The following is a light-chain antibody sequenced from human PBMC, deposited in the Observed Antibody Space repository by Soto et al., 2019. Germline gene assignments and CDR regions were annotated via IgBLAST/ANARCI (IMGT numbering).Light chain of an antibody. Sequence: EIEVTLKTSSLSASVGDRVTITCRASQSISSYLNWYQQKPGKAPKLLIYAASSLQSGVPSRFSGSGSGTDFTLTISSLQPEDVATYYSQQSYSTPRTFGPGTKVAVK. V-gene: IGKV1-39*01. CDR1: QSISSY. CDR2: AAS. CDR3: QQSYSTPRT. J-gene: IGKJ3*01.